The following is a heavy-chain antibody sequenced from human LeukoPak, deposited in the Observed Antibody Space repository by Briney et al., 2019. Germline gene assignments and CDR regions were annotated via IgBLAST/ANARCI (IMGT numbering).Heavy chain of an antibody. CDR1: GDSISSGRYY. V-gene: IGHV4-31*03. CDR2: IYYSGST. Sequence: ASETLSLTCTVTGDSISSGRYYWSWIRQHPGRGLEWIGFIYYSGSTYYNPSLKSRVTIPVDRSRNQFFLKLSSVTAADTAVYYCARRLDYQAFDDWGQGTLVTVSS. D-gene: IGHD3-16*01. J-gene: IGHJ4*02. CDR3: ARRLDYQAFDD.